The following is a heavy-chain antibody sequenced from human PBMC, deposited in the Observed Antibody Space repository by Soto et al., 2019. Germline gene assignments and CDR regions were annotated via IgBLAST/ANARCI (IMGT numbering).Heavy chain of an antibody. D-gene: IGHD2-15*01. CDR2: IYHSGST. Sequence: QLQLQESGSGLVKPSQTLSLTCAVSGCSISSGGYSWSWIRQPPGKGLEWIGYIYHSGSTYYNPYLKSRVTISVDRSKNQFALKLSSVTAADTAVYYCARGQVVAAKHWGQGTLVTVSS. CDR3: ARGQVVAAKH. J-gene: IGHJ4*02. CDR1: GCSISSGGYS. V-gene: IGHV4-30-2*01.